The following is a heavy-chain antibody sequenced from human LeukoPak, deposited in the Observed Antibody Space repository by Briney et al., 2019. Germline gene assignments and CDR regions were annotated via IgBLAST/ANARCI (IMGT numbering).Heavy chain of an antibody. CDR2: MYYSGST. CDR3: ARAGGSGLIDY. CDR1: GGSISSYY. V-gene: IGHV4-59*12. Sequence: SETLSLTCTVSGGSISSYYWSWIRQPPGKGLEWIGSMYYSGSTYYNPSLKSRVTISINTSKNQFSLKLSSVTAADTAVYYCARAGGSGLIDYWGQGTLVTVSS. J-gene: IGHJ4*02. D-gene: IGHD6-19*01.